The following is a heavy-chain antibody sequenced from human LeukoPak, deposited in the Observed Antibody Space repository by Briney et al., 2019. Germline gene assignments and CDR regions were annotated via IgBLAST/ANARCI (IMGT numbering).Heavy chain of an antibody. CDR1: GYTFTGYY. Sequence: GASVKVSCKTSGYTFTGYYIHWVRQAPGQGLEWMGWHNPNSGGTNYAQKFQGRVTMTRDTSIGTAYMELSSLRSDDTAVYYCARRGYTFGYPDYWGQGTLVTVSS. D-gene: IGHD5-18*01. J-gene: IGHJ4*02. V-gene: IGHV1-2*02. CDR3: ARRGYTFGYPDY. CDR2: HNPNSGGT.